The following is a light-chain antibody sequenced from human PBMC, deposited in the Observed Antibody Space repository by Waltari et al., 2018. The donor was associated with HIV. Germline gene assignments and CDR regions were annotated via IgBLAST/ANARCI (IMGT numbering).Light chain of an antibody. Sequence: QSVLTQPPSASGTPGPKVTIPCSGGPANIGANLVFWFQQYPGTAPKLLIYRDNPRHSGVPARFSGSNSGTSASLTISGLRSDDEAHYFCAVLDDTLGGGVFGGGTKLTVL. CDR1: PANIGANL. CDR2: RDN. V-gene: IGLV1-47*01. J-gene: IGLJ2*01. CDR3: AVLDDTLGGGV.